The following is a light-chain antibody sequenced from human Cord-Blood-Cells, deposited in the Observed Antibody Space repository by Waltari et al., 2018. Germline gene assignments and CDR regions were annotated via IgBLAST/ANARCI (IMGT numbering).Light chain of an antibody. CDR2: GKN. Sequence: SSELTQDPAVSVALGQTVRITCQGDSPRSYYASWYQQKQGQAPVLVIYGKNNRPSGIPDRFSGSSSGNTASLTITGAQAEDEADYYCNSRDSSGNHWVFGGGTKLTVL. CDR1: SPRSYY. CDR3: NSRDSSGNHWV. J-gene: IGLJ3*02. V-gene: IGLV3-19*01.